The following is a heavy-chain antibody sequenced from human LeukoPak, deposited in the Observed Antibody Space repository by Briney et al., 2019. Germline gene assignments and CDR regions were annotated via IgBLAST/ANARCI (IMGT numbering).Heavy chain of an antibody. CDR1: GFTLDDYG. D-gene: IGHD3-10*01. CDR3: ARDVLLWFGEGYYYMDV. CDR2: INWNGGST. V-gene: IGHV3-20*04. J-gene: IGHJ6*03. Sequence: PGGSLRLSCAASGFTLDDYGMSWVRQAPGNGMEWASRINWNGGSTGYADSVKGRFTISRDNAKNSLYLQMNSLRAEDTALYYCARDVLLWFGEGYYYMDVWGKGTTVTVSS.